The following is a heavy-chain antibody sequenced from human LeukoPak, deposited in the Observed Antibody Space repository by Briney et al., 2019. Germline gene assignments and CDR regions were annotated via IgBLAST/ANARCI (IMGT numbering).Heavy chain of an antibody. Sequence: ASVKVSCKASGYTFTGYYMHWVRQAPGQGLEWMGWINPNSGGTNYAQKFRGRVTMTRDTSISTAYMELSRLRSDDTAVYYCAIYVDTAMVIDSWGQGTLVTVSS. CDR2: INPNSGGT. CDR3: AIYVDTAMVIDS. D-gene: IGHD5-18*01. V-gene: IGHV1-2*02. CDR1: GYTFTGYY. J-gene: IGHJ5*01.